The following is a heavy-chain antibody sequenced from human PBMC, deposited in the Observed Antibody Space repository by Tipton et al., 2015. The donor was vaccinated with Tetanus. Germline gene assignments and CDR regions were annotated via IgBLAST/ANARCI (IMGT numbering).Heavy chain of an antibody. Sequence: SLRLSCVASGFSFSNYAMSWVRQAPGKGLEWVSAISPSSDATFHADSVKGRLIISRDNSKDTLYLQMNNLRAEDTAVYYCATRLRVGAYGSPLEYWGQGSPVTVSS. D-gene: IGHD4-17*01. CDR3: ATRLRVGAYGSPLEY. J-gene: IGHJ4*02. CDR2: ISPSSDAT. CDR1: GFSFSNYA. V-gene: IGHV3-23*01.